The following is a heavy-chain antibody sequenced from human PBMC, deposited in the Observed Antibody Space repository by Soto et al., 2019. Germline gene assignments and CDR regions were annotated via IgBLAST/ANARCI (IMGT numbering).Heavy chain of an antibody. Sequence: ASVKVSCKASGYTFTSYYMHWVRQAPGQGLEWMGIINPSGGNTSYAQKFQGRVTMTTDTSTSTAYMELRSLRSDDTAVYYCATGGGATFYFDYWGQGTLVTVSS. CDR1: GYTFTSYY. V-gene: IGHV1-46*01. CDR2: INPSGGNT. CDR3: ATGGGATFYFDY. D-gene: IGHD1-26*01. J-gene: IGHJ4*02.